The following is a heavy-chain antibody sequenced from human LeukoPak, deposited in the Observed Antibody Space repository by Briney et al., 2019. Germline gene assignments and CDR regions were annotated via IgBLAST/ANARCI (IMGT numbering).Heavy chain of an antibody. CDR2: ISAYNGNT. J-gene: IGHJ6*02. D-gene: IGHD1-14*01. CDR3: ARDRVVYPVYYYYGMDV. V-gene: IGHV1-18*01. Sequence: GASVKVSCKASGYTFTSYGISWVRQAPGQGLEWMGWISAYNGNTNYAQKLQGRVTMTTDTSTSTAYMELRSLRSDDTAVYYCARDRVVYPVYYYYGMDVWGQGTTVTDSS. CDR1: GYTFTSYG.